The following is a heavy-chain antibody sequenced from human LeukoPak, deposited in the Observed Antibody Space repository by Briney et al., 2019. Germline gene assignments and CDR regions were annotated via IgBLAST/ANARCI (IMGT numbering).Heavy chain of an antibody. CDR2: IGSSSSTI. Sequence: GGSLRLSCAASGFTFSSYTMNWVRQAPGKRLEWVSYIGSSSSTIYYADSVKGRFTISRDNAKNSLYLQMNSLRAEDTAVYYCARDWAPTVTTKAPDYWGQGTLVTVSS. V-gene: IGHV3-48*01. D-gene: IGHD4-17*01. CDR3: ARDWAPTVTTKAPDY. CDR1: GFTFSSYT. J-gene: IGHJ4*02.